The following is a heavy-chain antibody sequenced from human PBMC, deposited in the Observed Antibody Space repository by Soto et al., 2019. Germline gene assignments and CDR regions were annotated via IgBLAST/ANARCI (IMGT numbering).Heavy chain of an antibody. Sequence: NPSETLSLTCAVSGYSISSGYYWGWIRQPPGKGLEWIGSIYHSGSTYYNPSLKSRVTISVDTSKNQFSLKLSSVTAADTAVYYCARAAKQWLVLDFDYWGQGTLVTVS. D-gene: IGHD6-19*01. CDR2: IYHSGST. V-gene: IGHV4-38-2*01. CDR3: ARAAKQWLVLDFDY. J-gene: IGHJ4*02. CDR1: GYSISSGYY.